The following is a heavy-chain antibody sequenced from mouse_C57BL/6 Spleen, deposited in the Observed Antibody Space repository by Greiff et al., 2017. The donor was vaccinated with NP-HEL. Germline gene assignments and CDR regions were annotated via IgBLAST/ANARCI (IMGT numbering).Heavy chain of an antibody. V-gene: IGHV1-82*01. J-gene: IGHJ3*01. CDR1: GYAFSSSW. CDR3: ARHWDGAY. D-gene: IGHD4-1*01. Sequence: QVQLQQPGPELVKPGASVKISCKASGYAFSSSWMNWVKQRPGTGLEWIGRIYPGDGDTNYNGKFKGKATLTADKSSSTAYMQLSSLTSEDSAVYFCARHWDGAYWGQGTLVTVSA. CDR2: IYPGDGDT.